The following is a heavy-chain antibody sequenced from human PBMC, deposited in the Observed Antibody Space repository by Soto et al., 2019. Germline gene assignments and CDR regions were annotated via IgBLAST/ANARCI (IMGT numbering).Heavy chain of an antibody. V-gene: IGHV3-23*01. CDR1: GFTFSNYV. D-gene: IGHD6-13*01. CDR2: ISGSGYSA. CDR3: ARVPVYSSSWPFCDY. J-gene: IGHJ4*02. Sequence: PGGSLRLSCVASGFTFSNYVMAWVRQAPGKGLEWVSVISGSGYSAYSADSVKGRFTTSRDNSVTTLFLQMNSLRAEDTAIYYCARVPVYSSSWPFCDYWGQGTLVTVSS.